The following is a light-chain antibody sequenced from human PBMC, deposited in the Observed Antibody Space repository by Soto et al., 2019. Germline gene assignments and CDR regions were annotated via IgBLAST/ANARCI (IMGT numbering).Light chain of an antibody. CDR3: QQSFRTFMYT. CDR2: LAS. CDR1: QSISTY. J-gene: IGKJ2*01. V-gene: IGKV1-39*01. Sequence: EIQMTQSPSSLSASVGDRVTITCRSGQSISTYLNWYQQKPGRAPKLLIYLASTLQSGVPSRLSGSGSGTDFTLTISSLQPADFATYYCQQSFRTFMYTFGQGNK.